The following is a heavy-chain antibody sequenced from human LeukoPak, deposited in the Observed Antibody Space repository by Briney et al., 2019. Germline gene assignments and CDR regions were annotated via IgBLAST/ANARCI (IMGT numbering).Heavy chain of an antibody. D-gene: IGHD2-2*02. V-gene: IGHV4-59*01. CDR1: GASTTSYY. CDR3: ARDQTGIPPDYCYGLDV. J-gene: IGHJ6*04. CDR2: ISFCGST. Sequence: LETLCLTSTVSGASTTSYYWSWIRQPPGEGLECVGYISFCGSTYYKPPLKSRVHMPQDKSKIQFSLRLSSVTAADTAVYYSARDQTGIPPDYCYGLDVGGEGTTVTVSS.